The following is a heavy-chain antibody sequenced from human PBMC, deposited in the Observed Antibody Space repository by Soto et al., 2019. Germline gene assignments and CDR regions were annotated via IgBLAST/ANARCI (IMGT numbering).Heavy chain of an antibody. V-gene: IGHV5-51*01. J-gene: IGHJ5*02. CDR3: ARFPSGRDPNWFDP. D-gene: IGHD1-26*01. Sequence: GESLKISCNASGYRFANYCIGLVLQMPGKGLELMGIIYPDDSDTRYSPSFQGQVTISADKSITTAYLQWSSLKASDTAMYYCARFPSGRDPNWFDPWGQGTLVTVSS. CDR2: IYPDDSDT. CDR1: GYRFANYC.